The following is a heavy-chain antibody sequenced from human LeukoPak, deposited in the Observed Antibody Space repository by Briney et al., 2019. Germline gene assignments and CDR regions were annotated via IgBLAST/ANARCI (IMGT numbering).Heavy chain of an antibody. CDR2: INQDESEK. D-gene: IGHD3-10*01. Sequence: PGGSLRLSCAVSGMTFKNYWMSWFRQTPGKVLEWVATINQDESEKYYLDSVKGRFTISRDTAKNSLYLQMYSLTAEDTALYYCARTGLWFGELQLEEYFQHWGQGTLVTVSS. CDR1: GMTFKNYW. V-gene: IGHV3-7*03. J-gene: IGHJ1*01. CDR3: ARTGLWFGELQLEEYFQH.